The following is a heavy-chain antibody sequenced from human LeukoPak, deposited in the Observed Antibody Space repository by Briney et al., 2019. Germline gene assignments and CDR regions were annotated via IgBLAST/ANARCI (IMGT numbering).Heavy chain of an antibody. J-gene: IGHJ6*03. D-gene: IGHD1-20*01. V-gene: IGHV4-59*01. Sequence: SETLSLTCTVSGGSISSYYWSWIRQPPGKGLEWIGYIYYSGSINYNPSLKSRVTISVDTSKNQFSLKLSSVTAADTAVYYCARVKYNWNHAYYYYYMDVWGKGTTVTVSS. CDR2: IYYSGSI. CDR3: ARVKYNWNHAYYYYYMDV. CDR1: GGSISSYY.